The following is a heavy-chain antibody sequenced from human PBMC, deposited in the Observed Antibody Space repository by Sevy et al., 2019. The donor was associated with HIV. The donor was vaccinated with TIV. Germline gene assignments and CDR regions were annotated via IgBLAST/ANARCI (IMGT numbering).Heavy chain of an antibody. Sequence: GGSLRLSCAASGFTFSSYGMHWVRQAPGKGLEWVAVISYDGSNKYYADSVKGRFTISRDNSKNTLYLQMNSLRAEDTAVYYCAKDLARMARGSSWYLSFDYWGQGTLVTVSS. CDR1: GFTFSSYG. D-gene: IGHD6-13*01. V-gene: IGHV3-30*18. J-gene: IGHJ4*02. CDR3: AKDLARMARGSSWYLSFDY. CDR2: ISYDGSNK.